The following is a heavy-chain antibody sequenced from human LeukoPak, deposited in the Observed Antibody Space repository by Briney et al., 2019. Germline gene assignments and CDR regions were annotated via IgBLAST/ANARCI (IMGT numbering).Heavy chain of an antibody. D-gene: IGHD2-2*01. V-gene: IGHV1-69*01. J-gene: IGHJ4*02. CDR2: IIPIFGTA. Sequence: SVKVSCKASGGTFSSYAISWVRQAPGQGLEWMGGIIPIFGTANYAQKFQGRVTITADESTSTAYMELSSLRSEGTAVYYCARHVVPAAALYYWGQGTLVTVSS. CDR3: ARHVVPAAALYY. CDR1: GGTFSSYA.